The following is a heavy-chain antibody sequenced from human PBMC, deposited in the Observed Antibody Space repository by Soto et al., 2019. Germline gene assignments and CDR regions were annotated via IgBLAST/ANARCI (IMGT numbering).Heavy chain of an antibody. Sequence: QVQLVQSGAEMMKSGSSVKVSCKVSGGSFNTYGIGWGRQAPGQGLEWMGEIIPLLGTPNYAQRFQGRVTITADESTTTAYMELSSLRSEDSAVYYCARLHVPMKYGGRVFDSWGQGTLVTVSS. J-gene: IGHJ4*02. CDR1: GGSFNTYG. V-gene: IGHV1-69*01. CDR2: IIPLLGTP. CDR3: ARLHVPMKYGGRVFDS. D-gene: IGHD3-16*01.